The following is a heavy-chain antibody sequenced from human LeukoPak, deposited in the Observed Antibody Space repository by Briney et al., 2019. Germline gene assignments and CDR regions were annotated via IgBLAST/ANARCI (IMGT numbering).Heavy chain of an antibody. CDR1: GFTFGDYA. V-gene: IGHV3-9*01. CDR3: ASGGYQLLYFSLWG. D-gene: IGHD2-2*02. CDR2: ISWNSNNI. Sequence: PGGSLRLSCAASGFTFGDYAMHWVRQAPGKGLEWVSGISWNSNNIGYADSVKGRFTISRDNAKKSLYLQMNSLRAEDTALYYCASGGYQLLYFSLWGWGQGTLVTVSS. J-gene: IGHJ4*02.